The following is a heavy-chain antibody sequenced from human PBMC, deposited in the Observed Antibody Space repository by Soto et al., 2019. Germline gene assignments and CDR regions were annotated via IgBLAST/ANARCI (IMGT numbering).Heavy chain of an antibody. CDR2: MNPNSGNT. CDR1: GFTFTSSA. J-gene: IGHJ6*03. D-gene: IGHD6-13*01. V-gene: IGHV1-8*02. CDR3: ARGRGYSSSWPYYYCMDV. Sequence: ASVKVSCKASGFTFTSSAMQWVRQARGQRLEWMGWMNPNSGNTGYAQKFQGRVTMARNISISTAYMELSSLRSEDTAVYYCARGRGYSSSWPYYYCMDVWGKGTTVTVSS.